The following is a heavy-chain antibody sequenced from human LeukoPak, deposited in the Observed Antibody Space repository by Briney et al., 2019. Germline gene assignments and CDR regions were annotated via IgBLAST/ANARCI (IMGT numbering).Heavy chain of an antibody. CDR3: ARDRGCSGGSCYSGPQFDFDY. D-gene: IGHD2-15*01. V-gene: IGHV4-59*01. J-gene: IGHJ4*02. CDR2: IYYSGST. Sequence: SETLSLTCTVSGGSISSYYWSWIRQPPGKGLEWIGYIYYSGSTNYNPSLKSRVTISVETSKNEFSLKLRSVTAADTAVYYCARDRGCSGGSCYSGPQFDFDYWGQGTLVTVSS. CDR1: GGSISSYY.